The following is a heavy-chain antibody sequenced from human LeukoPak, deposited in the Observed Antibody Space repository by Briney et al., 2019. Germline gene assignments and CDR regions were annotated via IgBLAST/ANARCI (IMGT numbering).Heavy chain of an antibody. J-gene: IGHJ4*02. V-gene: IGHV3-11*06. CDR1: GFTFSDYY. Sequence: PGGSLRLSCAASGFTFSDYYMSWIRQAPGKGLEWVSYISRNSYTNYADSVKGRFTISRDNAKNSLYLQMASLRAEDTAVYYCARMGIAAVGAYYFYYWGQGTLVAVSS. CDR3: ARMGIAAVGAYYFYY. D-gene: IGHD6-13*01. CDR2: ISRNSYT.